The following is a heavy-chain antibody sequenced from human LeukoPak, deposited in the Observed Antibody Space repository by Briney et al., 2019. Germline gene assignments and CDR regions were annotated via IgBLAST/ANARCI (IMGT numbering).Heavy chain of an antibody. CDR3: AKDHANTPVVTN. D-gene: IGHD2-21*02. J-gene: IGHJ4*02. V-gene: IGHV3-23*01. CDR1: GFTFSSYG. Sequence: GGSLRLSCAASGFTFSSYGMSWVRQAPGKGLEWVSGIGGSGTNTNYADSVKGRFTISRDNSKNTVYLQMKSLRAEDTAVYYCAKDHANTPVVTNWGQGILVSVSS. CDR2: IGGSGTNT.